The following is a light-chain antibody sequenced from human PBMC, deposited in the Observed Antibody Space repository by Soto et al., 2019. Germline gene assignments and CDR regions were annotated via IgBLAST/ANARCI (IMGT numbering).Light chain of an antibody. CDR2: DVS. CDR3: SSYTSSSTNV. Sequence: QAVVTQPASVSGSPGQSITISCTGTSSDVGGYNYVSWYQQHPGKAPKLMIYDVSNRPSGVSNRFSGSKSGNTASLTLSGLQAEDEADYYCSSYTSSSTNVFGTGTKLTVL. J-gene: IGLJ1*01. CDR1: SSDVGGYNY. V-gene: IGLV2-14*01.